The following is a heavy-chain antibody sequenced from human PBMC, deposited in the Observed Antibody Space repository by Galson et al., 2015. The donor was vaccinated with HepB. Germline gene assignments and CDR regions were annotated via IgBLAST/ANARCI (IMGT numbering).Heavy chain of an antibody. CDR1: GFIFRSYA. CDR2: IGDSGDDT. D-gene: IGHD3-10*01. CDR3: AKDSSGANRGYPIDY. V-gene: IGHV3-23*01. Sequence: SLRLSCAASGFIFRSYAMSWVRQAPGKGLEWVSAIGDSGDDTYYADSVQGRFTISRDNSKNTLYLQMSSLRAEDTALYYCAKDSSGANRGYPIDYWGRGTLVTVSS. J-gene: IGHJ4*02.